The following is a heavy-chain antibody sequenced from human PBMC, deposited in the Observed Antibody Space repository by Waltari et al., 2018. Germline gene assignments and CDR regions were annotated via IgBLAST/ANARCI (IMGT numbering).Heavy chain of an antibody. Sequence: QAQLVESGGGVVQPGGSLRISCAASGFNFNNHGMHWVRQAPGKGTDWVAFIEYDGYNKHYADSVKGRFTISRDNSKNTLYLQLSGLSREDTAVYSCAKGPDSSHYFSNWLDPWGQGTLVTVSS. CDR1: GFNFNNHG. D-gene: IGHD3-22*01. V-gene: IGHV3-30*02. CDR2: IEYDGYNK. CDR3: AKGPDSSHYFSNWLDP. J-gene: IGHJ5*02.